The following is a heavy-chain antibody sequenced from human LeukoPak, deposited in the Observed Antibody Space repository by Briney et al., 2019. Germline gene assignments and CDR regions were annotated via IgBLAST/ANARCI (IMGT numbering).Heavy chain of an antibody. CDR1: GGSISSSSYY. J-gene: IGHJ4*02. CDR2: IYYSGST. CDR3: ASRSNWGYDY. V-gene: IGHV4-39*01. D-gene: IGHD7-27*01. Sequence: SETLSLTCTVSGGSISSSSYYWGWIRQPPGKGLEWIGSIYYSGSTYYNPSLKSRVTISVDTSKNQFSLKLSSVTAADTAVYYCASRSNWGYDYWGQGTLVTVSS.